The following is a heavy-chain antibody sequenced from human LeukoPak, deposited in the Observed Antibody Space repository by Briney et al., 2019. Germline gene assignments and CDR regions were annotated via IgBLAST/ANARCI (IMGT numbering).Heavy chain of an antibody. D-gene: IGHD5-18*01. CDR2: ISSNGGST. V-gene: IGHV3-64*01. J-gene: IGHJ3*02. CDR3: ARGGYSYGPGAFDI. Sequence: AGGSLRLSCAASGFTFSSYAMHWVRQAPGKGLEYVSAISSNGGSTYYANSVKGRFTISRDNSENTLYLQMGSLRAEDMAVYYCARGGYSYGPGAFDIWGQGTMVTVSS. CDR1: GFTFSSYA.